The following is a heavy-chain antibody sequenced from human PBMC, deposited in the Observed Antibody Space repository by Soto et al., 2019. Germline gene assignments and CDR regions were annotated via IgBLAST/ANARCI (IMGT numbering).Heavy chain of an antibody. CDR1: GFTFSSYG. CDR3: AQDYYYGSGSPRGPIDY. D-gene: IGHD3-10*01. CDR2: ISYDGSNK. Sequence: PGGSLRLSCAASGFTFSSYGMHWVRQAPGKGLEWVAVISYDGSNKYYADSVKGRFTISRDNSKNTLYLQMNSLRAEDTAVYYCAQDYYYGSGSPRGPIDYWGQGTLVTVSS. V-gene: IGHV3-30*18. J-gene: IGHJ4*02.